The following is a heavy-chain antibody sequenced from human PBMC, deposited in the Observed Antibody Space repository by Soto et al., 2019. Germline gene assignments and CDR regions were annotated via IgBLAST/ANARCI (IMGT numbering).Heavy chain of an antibody. J-gene: IGHJ4*02. V-gene: IGHV3-30*03. CDR1: GFTFRSYG. CDR2: ISWDGSKK. D-gene: IGHD3-9*01. Sequence: QVQLVESGGGVVQPGRSLRLSCAASGFTFRSYGMHWVRQAPGKGLEWVTFISWDGSKKYYGDSVKGRLTISRENSKNTLYREINSLRREDTAVYFCARGWSYHILTGYSAPYDDWGQGTQVIVSS. CDR3: ARGWSYHILTGYSAPYDD.